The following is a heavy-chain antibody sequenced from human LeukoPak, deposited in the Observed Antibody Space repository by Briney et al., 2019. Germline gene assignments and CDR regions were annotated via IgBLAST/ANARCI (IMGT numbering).Heavy chain of an antibody. J-gene: IGHJ4*02. CDR1: GGSISSSSYY. CDR2: IHYSGSA. Sequence: SETLSLTCTVSGGSISSSSYYWGWIRQPPGKGLEWIGSIHYSGSAYNNPSLKSRVAISVDTSKNQFSLNLSSVTAADTAVYYCARTYDYVWGSYRYPFDYWGQGTLVTVSS. CDR3: ARTYDYVWGSYRYPFDY. D-gene: IGHD3-16*02. V-gene: IGHV4-39*01.